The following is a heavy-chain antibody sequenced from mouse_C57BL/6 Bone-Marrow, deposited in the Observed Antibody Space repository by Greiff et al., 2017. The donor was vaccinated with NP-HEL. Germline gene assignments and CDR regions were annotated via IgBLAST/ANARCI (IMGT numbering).Heavy chain of an antibody. CDR3: ARSRACFPRNWYFDV. V-gene: IGHV1-72*01. Sequence: VQLQQPGAELVQPGASVKLSCKASGYTFTSYWMHWVKQRPGRGLEWIGRIDPNSGGTKYNEKFKSKATLTVDKHSSTAYMQLSSLTSEDSAVYYCARSRACFPRNWYFDVWGTGTTVTVSS. CDR2: IDPNSGGT. CDR1: GYTFTSYW. J-gene: IGHJ1*03. D-gene: IGHD2-10*02.